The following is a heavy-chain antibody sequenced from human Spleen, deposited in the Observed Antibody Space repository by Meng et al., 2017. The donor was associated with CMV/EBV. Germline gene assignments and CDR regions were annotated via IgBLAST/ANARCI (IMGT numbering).Heavy chain of an antibody. D-gene: IGHD5-24*01. V-gene: IGHV1-18*01. CDR1: GYTFSNYG. CDR2: ISIHNAKT. Sequence: ASVKVSCKASGYTFSNYGISWVRQAPGQGLEWMGWISIHNAKTTYAQKVQGRVTMTRDTSTSTAYLEVRSLRSDDTAVYFCARSVEMATIYDYWGQGTLVTVSS. CDR3: ARSVEMATIYDY. J-gene: IGHJ4*02.